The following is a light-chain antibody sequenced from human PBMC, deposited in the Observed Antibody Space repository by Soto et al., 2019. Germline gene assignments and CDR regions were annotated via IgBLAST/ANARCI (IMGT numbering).Light chain of an antibody. Sequence: QSALTQPRSVSGSPGQSVTISCIGSSSDLGIYNYVSWYQHHPGKAPKLIIYDVYKRPSGVPDRFSASKSDNTASLTISGRQAEDEADYYCCSYAGSYTWLFGGGTKLTVL. V-gene: IGLV2-11*01. CDR1: SSDLGIYNY. CDR3: CSYAGSYTWL. J-gene: IGLJ3*02. CDR2: DVY.